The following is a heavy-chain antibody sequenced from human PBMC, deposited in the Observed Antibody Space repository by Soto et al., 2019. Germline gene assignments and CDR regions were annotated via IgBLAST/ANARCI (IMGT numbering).Heavy chain of an antibody. CDR2: IYWNDDK. CDR3: AHEMTATLNWFDS. V-gene: IGHV2-5*01. Sequence: QITLKESGPTLVRPTETLTLTCAFSGFSLRTSGVAVGWIRQPPGEALEWLALIYWNDDKRYSPSLKSRLTITKDTSKNQVVLITTNVDTADPATYFCAHEMTATLNWFDSWGKGTLVTVSS. CDR1: GFSLRTSGVA. J-gene: IGHJ5*01.